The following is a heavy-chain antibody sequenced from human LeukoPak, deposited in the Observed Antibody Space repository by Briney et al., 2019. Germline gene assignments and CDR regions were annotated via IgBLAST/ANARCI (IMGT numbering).Heavy chain of an antibody. V-gene: IGHV3-43D*03. CDR1: GFTFDDYA. CDR2: ISWDGGST. J-gene: IGHJ4*02. CDR3: AKTYCSGGSCYPPAR. D-gene: IGHD2-15*01. Sequence: GGSLRLSCAASGFTFDDYAMHWVRQAPGKGLEWVSLISWDGGSTYYADSVKGRFTISRDNSKNTLYLQMNSLRAEDTAVYYCAKTYCSGGSCYPPARWGQGTLVTVSS.